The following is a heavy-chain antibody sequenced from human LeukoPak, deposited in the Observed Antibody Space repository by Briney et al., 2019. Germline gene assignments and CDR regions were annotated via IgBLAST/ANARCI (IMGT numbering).Heavy chain of an antibody. CDR1: GYTFTDYY. CDR3: ARDGEGYCGRGKCYPV. V-gene: IGHV1-2*02. D-gene: IGHD2-15*01. CDR2: ISPDSHGR. Sequence: ASVNVSCKASGYTFTDYYIHWVRQAPGQGLEWMGWISPDSHGRKYAQKFQGRVTMARDTSIRTAYLELARLQSDDTAVYYCARDGEGYCGRGKCYPVWGQGTTVTVSS. J-gene: IGHJ6*02.